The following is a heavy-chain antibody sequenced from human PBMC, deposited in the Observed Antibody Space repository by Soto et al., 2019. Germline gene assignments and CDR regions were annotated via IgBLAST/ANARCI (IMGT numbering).Heavy chain of an antibody. J-gene: IGHJ4*02. V-gene: IGHV3-7*05. CDR3: ARFTRRVAGDY. Sequence: EVQLVESGGDLVQPGGSLRLSCAASGFTSSSYWMSWVRQAPGKGLEWVANIKEDGSETYYVDSVKGRFTISRDNARYSLHLQMNSLRADDSAVYYCARFTRRVAGDYWGQGTLVTVSS. D-gene: IGHD6-19*01. CDR2: IKEDGSET. CDR1: GFTSSSYW.